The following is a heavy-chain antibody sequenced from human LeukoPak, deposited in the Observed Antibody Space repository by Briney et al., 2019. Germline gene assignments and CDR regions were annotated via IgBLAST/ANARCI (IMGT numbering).Heavy chain of an antibody. V-gene: IGHV3-53*01. D-gene: IGHD3-10*01. Sequence: PGGSLRLSCAASGFTVSSNYMNWVRQAPGQGLEWVSVINSGGSTHYADSVKGRFTISRDNSKNTLYLQMNSQRAEDTAVYYCARDLYYYGSGSDNFLYYWGQGTLVTVSS. J-gene: IGHJ4*02. CDR2: INSGGST. CDR3: ARDLYYYGSGSDNFLYY. CDR1: GFTVSSNY.